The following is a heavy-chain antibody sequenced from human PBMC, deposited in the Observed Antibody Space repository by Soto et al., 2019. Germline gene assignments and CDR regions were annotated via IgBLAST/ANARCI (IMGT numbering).Heavy chain of an antibody. CDR2: INAGNGNT. Sequence: QVQLVQSGAEVKRPGASVKVSCKASGDTFTTYAMHWVRQAPGQRLEWMGWINAGNGNTKYSQKFQNRVTNTRDTSATTTYMELNSQGSEDTSEYYCARDKGSGPPRAAAFDIWGQGAMITVSS. CDR3: ARDKGSGPPRAAAFDI. D-gene: IGHD6-25*01. J-gene: IGHJ3*02. CDR1: GDTFTTYA. V-gene: IGHV1-3*01.